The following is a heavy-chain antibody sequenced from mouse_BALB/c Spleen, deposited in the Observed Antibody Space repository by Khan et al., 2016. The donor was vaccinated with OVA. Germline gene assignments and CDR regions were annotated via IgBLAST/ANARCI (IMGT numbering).Heavy chain of an antibody. CDR2: INPTSGYT. CDR1: GYTFTSYW. V-gene: IGHV1-7*01. J-gene: IGHJ2*01. Sequence: QVQLKQSGAELAKPGVSVKMSCTASGYTFTSYWMHWIKQRPGQGLEWSGYINPTSGYTDYNQTFKDKATLTADKSSSTAYMQLNSLTSDDSAVYYCARDRFDYWGQGTALTVSS. CDR3: ARDRFDY.